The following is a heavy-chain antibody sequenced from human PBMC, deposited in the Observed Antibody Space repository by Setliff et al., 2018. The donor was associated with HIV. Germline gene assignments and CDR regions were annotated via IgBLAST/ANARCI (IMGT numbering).Heavy chain of an antibody. J-gene: IGHJ4*02. CDR3: ARAPGVTPFDH. V-gene: IGHV4-31*03. D-gene: IGHD2-21*02. CDR2: VYYDGDT. CDR1: GGSISSGGYY. Sequence: SETLSLTCTVSGGSISSGGYYWSWIRQHPEKGLEWIGYVYYDGDTYYNPSLKSRVTLSVDTSKNQFSLNLSSVTAADTAVYYCARAPGVTPFDHWGPGTLVTVSS.